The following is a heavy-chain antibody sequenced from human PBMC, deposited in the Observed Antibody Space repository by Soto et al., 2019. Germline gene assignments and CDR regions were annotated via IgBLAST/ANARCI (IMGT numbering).Heavy chain of an antibody. CDR1: GFTFSSYE. CDR2: ISSSGSTI. D-gene: IGHD4-17*01. Sequence: EVQLVESGGGLVQPGGSLRLSCAASGFTFSSYEMNWVLQAPGKGLEWVSYISSSGSTIYYADSVKGRFTISRDNAKNSLYLQMNSLRAEDTAVYYCARGGATVVTPENYWGQGTLVTVSS. J-gene: IGHJ4*02. V-gene: IGHV3-48*03. CDR3: ARGGATVVTPENY.